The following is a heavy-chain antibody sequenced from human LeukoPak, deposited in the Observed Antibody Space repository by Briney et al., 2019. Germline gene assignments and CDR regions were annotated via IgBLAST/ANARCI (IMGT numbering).Heavy chain of an antibody. Sequence: PSETLSLTCTVSGGSISSYYWSWIRQPPGKGLEWIGYIYYSGSTNYNPSLKSRVTISVDTSKNQFSLKLSSVTAADTAVYYCARALGSLFDYWGQGTLVTVSS. CDR2: IYYSGST. V-gene: IGHV4-59*01. J-gene: IGHJ4*02. D-gene: IGHD1-26*01. CDR1: GGSISSYY. CDR3: ARALGSLFDY.